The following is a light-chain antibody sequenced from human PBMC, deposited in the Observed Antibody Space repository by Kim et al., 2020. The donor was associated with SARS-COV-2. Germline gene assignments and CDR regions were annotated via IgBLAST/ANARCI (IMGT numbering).Light chain of an antibody. CDR3: QSYDSSTWV. J-gene: IGLJ3*02. Sequence: GKTLAKPRTRTREPGAANDVPWYETRPGRAPTTVIYDNYQRPAGVPDRFSASIDISANSASLTISGLKTEDEADYYCQSYDSSTWVFGGGTQLTVL. CDR2: DNY. V-gene: IGLV6-57*03. CDR1: REPGAAND.